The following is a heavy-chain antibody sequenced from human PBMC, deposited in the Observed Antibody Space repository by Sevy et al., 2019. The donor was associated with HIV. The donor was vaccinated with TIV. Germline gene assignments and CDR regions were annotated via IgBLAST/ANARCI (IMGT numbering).Heavy chain of an antibody. CDR1: GFTFSDHY. D-gene: IGHD6-13*01. CDR2: IRNKADSYTT. CDR3: ATQAGIAAAGRVFDY. Sequence: GGSLRLSCAASGFTFSDHYMEWVRQAPGKGLEWVGRIRNKADSYTTEYAASVKGRFTISRDDSKNSLYLLMNSLKTDDTAVYYCATQAGIAAAGRVFDYWGQGTLVTVSS. V-gene: IGHV3-72*01. J-gene: IGHJ4*02.